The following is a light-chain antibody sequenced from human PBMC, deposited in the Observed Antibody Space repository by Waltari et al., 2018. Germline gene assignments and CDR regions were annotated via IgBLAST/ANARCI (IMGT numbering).Light chain of an antibody. CDR2: DVS. CDR3: SSYTSSSTSYV. J-gene: IGLJ1*01. Sequence: QSALTQPASVSGSPGQSITISCTGTSRHVGGYNSVSWYQQNPGKAPKLMIYDVSKRPSGVSNRFSGSKSGNTASLTISGLQAEDEADYYCSSYTSSSTSYVFGTGTKVTVL. V-gene: IGLV2-14*01. CDR1: SRHVGGYNS.